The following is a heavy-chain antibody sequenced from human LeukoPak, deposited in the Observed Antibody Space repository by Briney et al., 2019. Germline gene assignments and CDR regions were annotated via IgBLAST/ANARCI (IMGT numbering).Heavy chain of an antibody. CDR1: GGSISSYY. CDR3: ARAGEGDYASPLNWYFDL. CDR2: IHTSGNT. V-gene: IGHV4-4*07. Sequence: PSETLSLTCTVSGGSISSYYWSWIRQPAGKGLEWIGCIHTSGNTNYNPSLKSRVSMSVDMSKNQFSLKLSSVTAADTAVYYCARAGEGDYASPLNWYFDLWGRGTLVTVSS. D-gene: IGHD3-16*01. J-gene: IGHJ2*01.